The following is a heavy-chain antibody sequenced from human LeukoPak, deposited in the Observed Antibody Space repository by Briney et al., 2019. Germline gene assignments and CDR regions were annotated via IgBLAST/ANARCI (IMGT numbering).Heavy chain of an antibody. CDR3: ARWGYGSGSYPNGGFDP. V-gene: IGHV7-4-1*02. CDR1: GYTFSSYA. J-gene: IGHJ5*02. D-gene: IGHD3-10*01. CDR2: INTNTGNP. Sequence: ASVEVSCKASGYTFSSYALGWVRQAPGHGLEWMGWINTNTGNPTYAQGFIGRFVFSLDTSVSTAYLQISSLKAEDTAMYYCARWGYGSGSYPNGGFDPWGQGTLVTVSS.